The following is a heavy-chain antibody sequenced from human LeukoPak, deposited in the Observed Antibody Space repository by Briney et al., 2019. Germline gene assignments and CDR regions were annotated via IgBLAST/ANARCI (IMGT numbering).Heavy chain of an antibody. J-gene: IGHJ6*02. V-gene: IGHV1-69*01. CDR1: GGTFSSYA. D-gene: IGHD1-14*01. CDR3: ARETKYYYYGMDV. CDR2: IIPIFGTA. Sequence: SVKVSCKASGGTFSSYAISWVRQAPGQGLEWMGGIIPIFGTANYAQKFQGRVTITADESTSTAYMELSSLRSEDTAVYYCARETKYYYYGMDVWGQGTTVTVSS.